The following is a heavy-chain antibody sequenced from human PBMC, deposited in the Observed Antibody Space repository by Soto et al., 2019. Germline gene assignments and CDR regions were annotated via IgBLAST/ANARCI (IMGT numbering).Heavy chain of an antibody. CDR2: INHSGST. CDR1: GGSFSGYY. V-gene: IGHV4-34*01. J-gene: IGHJ6*02. CDR3: ARDKVSSYYGSGSYYGYYYYGMDV. Sequence: SETLSLTCAVYGGSFSGYYWSWIRQPPGKGLEWIGEINHSGSTNYNPSLKGRVTISVDTSKNQFSLKLSSVTAADTAVYYCARDKVSSYYGSGSYYGYYYYGMDVWGQGTTVTVSS. D-gene: IGHD3-10*01.